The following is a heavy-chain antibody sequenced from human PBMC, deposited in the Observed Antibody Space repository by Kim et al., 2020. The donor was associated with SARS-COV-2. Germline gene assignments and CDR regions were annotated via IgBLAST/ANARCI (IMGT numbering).Heavy chain of an antibody. CDR3: ARGGSSYGSGSPGDF. D-gene: IGHD3-10*01. J-gene: IGHJ4*01. V-gene: IGHV5-51*01. Sequence: EESLKISCKGSGYRFNTYWIGWVRQMPGKGLEWMGIIDPGDSETRYSPSFQGQVTISADKSISAAYLQWSSLKASDTAIYYCARGGSSYGSGSPGDFWGQGTLVTVSS. CDR2: IDPGDSET. CDR1: GYRFNTYW.